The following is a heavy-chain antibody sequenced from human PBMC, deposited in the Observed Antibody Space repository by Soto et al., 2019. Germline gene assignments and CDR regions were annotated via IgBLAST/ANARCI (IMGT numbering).Heavy chain of an antibody. D-gene: IGHD3-10*01. Sequence: QVQLVQSGAEVKKPGSSVRVSCKASGDTFTFYSINWVRQAPGLGLEWMGRINPILSMSNYAQRFQGRGTMTADKSTSTAYRELSSLRSEDTAMYYCASSYGSGYRAFDYWGQGALVTVSS. J-gene: IGHJ4*02. CDR1: GDTFTFYS. CDR3: ASSYGSGYRAFDY. CDR2: INPILSMS. V-gene: IGHV1-69*02.